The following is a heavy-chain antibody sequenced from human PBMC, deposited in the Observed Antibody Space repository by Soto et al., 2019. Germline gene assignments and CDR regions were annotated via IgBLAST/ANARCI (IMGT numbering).Heavy chain of an antibody. Sequence: EVQLVESGGGLVQPGGSLRLSCAASGFTFSSYSMNWVRQAPGKGLEWVSYISSSSSTIYYADSVKGRFTISRDNAKNSLYLQMNSLRAEDTAVYYCARAVVPADSKQMNWFDPWGQGTLVTVSS. CDR1: GFTFSSYS. J-gene: IGHJ5*02. D-gene: IGHD2-2*01. CDR2: ISSSSSTI. V-gene: IGHV3-48*01. CDR3: ARAVVPADSKQMNWFDP.